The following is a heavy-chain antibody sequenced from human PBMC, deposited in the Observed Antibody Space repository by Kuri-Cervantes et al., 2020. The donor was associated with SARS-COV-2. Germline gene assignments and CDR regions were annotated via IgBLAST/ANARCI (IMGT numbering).Heavy chain of an antibody. Sequence: GESLKISFAASGFTFSSYSMNWVRQAPGKGLEWVSSISSSSSYIYYADSVKGRFTISRDNAKNPLYLQMNSLRAEDTAVYYCARGGSSGWYYFDYWGQGTLVTVSS. CDR2: ISSSSSYI. CDR1: GFTFSSYS. V-gene: IGHV3-21*01. J-gene: IGHJ4*02. D-gene: IGHD6-19*01. CDR3: ARGGSSGWYYFDY.